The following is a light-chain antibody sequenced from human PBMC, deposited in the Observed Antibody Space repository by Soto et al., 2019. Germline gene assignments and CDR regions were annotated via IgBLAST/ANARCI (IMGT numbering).Light chain of an antibody. J-gene: IGKJ1*01. Sequence: EIVLTQSPATLSLSPGERATLSCRASQSVRNYLAWYQQKPGQAPRLLISEASNRATGIPARFSGSGSGTDFTLTISSLEPEDSAIYYCQHYNSYSWAFGQGTKVEIK. V-gene: IGKV3-11*01. CDR2: EAS. CDR3: QHYNSYSWA. CDR1: QSVRNY.